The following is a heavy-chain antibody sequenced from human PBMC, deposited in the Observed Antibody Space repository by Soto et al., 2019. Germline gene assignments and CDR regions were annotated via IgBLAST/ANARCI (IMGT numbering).Heavy chain of an antibody. CDR3: ARAGDYDSSGYYPLFDY. V-gene: IGHV4-31*03. D-gene: IGHD3-22*01. CDR1: GCTDSVGLYC. J-gene: IGHJ4*02. CDR2: IYYSGST. Sequence: TLSTTFTSAGCTDSVGLYCWRRIRQHPGKGLEWIGYIYYSGSTYYNPSLKSRVTISADASKTHFSLNLSSVTAEDTAVYYCARAGDYDSSGYYPLFDYWGQGTLVTVSS.